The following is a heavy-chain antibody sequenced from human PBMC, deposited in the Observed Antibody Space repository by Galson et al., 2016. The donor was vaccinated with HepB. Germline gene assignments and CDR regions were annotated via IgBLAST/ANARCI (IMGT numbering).Heavy chain of an antibody. V-gene: IGHV5-51*03. CDR3: ARREYSGIYVAFDY. CDR2: IYPGDSDA. D-gene: IGHD1-26*01. Sequence: QSGAEVKKPGESLKISCKSSGYSFTSYWNGWVRQMPGKGLEWMGLIYPGDSDARYSPPFQGQVTISVDKSISTAYLQWSSLKASDTAMYYCARREYSGIYVAFDYWGQGTPVSVSS. J-gene: IGHJ4*02. CDR1: GYSFTSYW.